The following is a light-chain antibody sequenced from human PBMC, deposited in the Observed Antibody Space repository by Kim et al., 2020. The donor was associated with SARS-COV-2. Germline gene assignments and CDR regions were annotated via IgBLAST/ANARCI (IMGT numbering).Light chain of an antibody. CDR1: NPNIGLNT. V-gene: IGLV1-44*01. CDR2: GNS. J-gene: IGLJ7*01. CDR3: AAWDDSLNGPV. Sequence: GQGVPFSCSGSNPNIGLNTVHWSQQLPGTAPQLLIYGNSRRPSGVPGRFSGSKSGTSASLAISGLQSEDEADYYCAAWDDSLNGPVFGGGTQLTVL.